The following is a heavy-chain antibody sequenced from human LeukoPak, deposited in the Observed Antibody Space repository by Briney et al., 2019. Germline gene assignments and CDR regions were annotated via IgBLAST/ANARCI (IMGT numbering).Heavy chain of an antibody. V-gene: IGHV5-51*07. CDR3: ARQRGCSSTSCYGMDV. D-gene: IGHD2-2*01. J-gene: IGHJ6*02. Sequence: GESLKISCKGSGYSFTSYWIGWVHQMPGKGLEWMGIIYPGDSDTRYSPSFQGQVTISADKSISTAYLQWSSLKASDTAMYYCARQRGCSSTSCYGMDVWGQGTTVTVSS. CDR1: GYSFTSYW. CDR2: IYPGDSDT.